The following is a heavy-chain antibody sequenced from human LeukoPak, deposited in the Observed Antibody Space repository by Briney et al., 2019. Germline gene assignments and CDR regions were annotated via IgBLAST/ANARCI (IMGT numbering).Heavy chain of an antibody. CDR2: ISTYNGNT. V-gene: IGHV1-18*04. CDR1: GSTFTNYG. D-gene: IGHD2-2*01. CDR3: AREGQLLLDF. J-gene: IGHJ4*02. Sequence: GASVKVSCRASGSTFTNYGISWVRQAPGQGLEWMGWISTYNGNTNYAQKLKGRVTMTTDTPTRTAYMELRSLRSDDTAVYYCAREGQLLLDFWGQGTLVTVSA.